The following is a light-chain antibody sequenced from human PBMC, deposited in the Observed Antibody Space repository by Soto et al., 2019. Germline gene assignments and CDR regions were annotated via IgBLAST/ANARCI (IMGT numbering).Light chain of an antibody. CDR2: EVS. J-gene: IGLJ2*01. Sequence: QSALTQPPSASGSPGQSFTISCTGTSSDVGGYNYVSWYQQHPGEAPKLMIYEVSKRPSGVPDRFSGSKSGNTASLTVSGLQAEDEADYYCSSYVGSNSLIFGGGTKLTVL. CDR1: SSDVGGYNY. V-gene: IGLV2-8*01. CDR3: SSYVGSNSLI.